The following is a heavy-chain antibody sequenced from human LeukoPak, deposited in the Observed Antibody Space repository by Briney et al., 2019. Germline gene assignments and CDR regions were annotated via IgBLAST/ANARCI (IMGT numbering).Heavy chain of an antibody. CDR1: GYTFTGYY. CDR2: INPNSGGT. CDR3: ARDLLLWFGELSEDSY. D-gene: IGHD3-10*01. V-gene: IGHV1-2*06. J-gene: IGHJ4*01. Sequence: ASVKVSCKASGYTFTGYYMHWVRQAPGQGLEWMGRINPNSGGTNYAQKFQGRVTMTRDTSISTAYMELSRLRSDDTAVYYCARDLLLWFGELSEDSYWGQEPWSPSPQ.